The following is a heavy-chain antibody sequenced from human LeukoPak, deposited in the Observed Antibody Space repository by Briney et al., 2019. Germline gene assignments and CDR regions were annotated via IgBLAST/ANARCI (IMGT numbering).Heavy chain of an antibody. CDR2: ITLSSSSK. Sequence: GGSLRLSCAASGFNFNNYNMNWVRQAPGKGLEWVSYITLSSSSKYYADSVKGRFTISRDNAKNSLYLQMNSLRAEDTAVYYCAREPTYSSSWYTSCDYWGQGTLVTVSS. V-gene: IGHV3-48*01. CDR3: AREPTYSSSWYTSCDY. CDR1: GFNFNNYN. J-gene: IGHJ4*02. D-gene: IGHD6-13*01.